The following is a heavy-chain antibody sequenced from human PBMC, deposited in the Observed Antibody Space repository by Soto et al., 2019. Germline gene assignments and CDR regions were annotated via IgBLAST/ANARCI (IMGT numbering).Heavy chain of an antibody. V-gene: IGHV1-69*01. J-gene: IGHJ5*02. Sequence: QVQLVQSGAEVKKPGSSVKVSCKASGGTFSSYAISWVRQAPGQGLEWMGGIIPNFGTANYAQKFQGRVTITANESTSPDDMERGGRRYEDTAVYYCASKLPGDTAIHNEFDPWGQGTLVTVSS. CDR3: ASKLPGDTAIHNEFDP. D-gene: IGHD5-18*01. CDR2: IIPNFGTA. CDR1: GGTFSSYA.